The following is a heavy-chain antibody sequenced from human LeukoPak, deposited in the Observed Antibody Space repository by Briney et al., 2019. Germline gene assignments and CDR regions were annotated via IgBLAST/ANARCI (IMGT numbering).Heavy chain of an antibody. CDR2: INPSGGST. CDR3: ARDYGDYSFDY. CDR1: GYIFTSYF. V-gene: IGHV1-46*01. D-gene: IGHD4-17*01. J-gene: IGHJ4*02. Sequence: ASVKVSCKASGYIFTSYFMHWVRQAPGQGLEWMGLINPSGGSTRYAQKFQGRVTMTRDMSTSTVYMELSSLRSEDTAVYYCARDYGDYSFDYWGQGTLVTVSS.